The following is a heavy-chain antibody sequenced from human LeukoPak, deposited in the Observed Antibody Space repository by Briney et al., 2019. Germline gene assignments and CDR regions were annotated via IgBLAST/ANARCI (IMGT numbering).Heavy chain of an antibody. CDR3: AKERGFYYDSSGYYYFDY. CDR1: GFTFSSYA. J-gene: IGHJ4*02. Sequence: GGSLRLSCAASGFTFSSYAMSWVRQAPGKGLEWVSAISGSGGSTYHADSVKGRFAISRDNSKNTLYLQMNSLRAEDTAVYYCAKERGFYYDSSGYYYFDYWGQGTLVTVSS. V-gene: IGHV3-23*01. D-gene: IGHD3-22*01. CDR2: ISGSGGST.